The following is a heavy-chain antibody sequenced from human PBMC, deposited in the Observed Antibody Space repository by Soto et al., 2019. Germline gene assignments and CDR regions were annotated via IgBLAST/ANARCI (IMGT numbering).Heavy chain of an antibody. CDR1: GYTFTSYY. V-gene: IGHV1-46*01. J-gene: IGHJ3*02. CDR2: INPSGGST. D-gene: IGHD2-8*01. Sequence: ASVKVSCKASGYTFTSYYVHWVRQAPGQGLEWMGIINPSGGSTSYAQKFQGRVTMTRDTSTSTVYMELRSLRSEDTAVYYCARGRSFQLMVYADAFDIWGQGTVVTVSS. CDR3: ARGRSFQLMVYADAFDI.